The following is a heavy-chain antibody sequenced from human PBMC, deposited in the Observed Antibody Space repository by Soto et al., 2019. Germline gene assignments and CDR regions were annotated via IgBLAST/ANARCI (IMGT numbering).Heavy chain of an antibody. Sequence: QVQLQESRPGLVKPSETLSLTCTVSGDSLSIYYWSWIRQPPGKGLEWIGYIYYSGNTNVNPSLRSRVTISVETSKNQLSLRRSSVTAADTAVYYCARGSTPRGPFDYWGQGTLVTVSS. CDR1: GDSLSIYY. D-gene: IGHD3-10*01. J-gene: IGHJ4*02. CDR3: ARGSTPRGPFDY. V-gene: IGHV4-59*01. CDR2: IYYSGNT.